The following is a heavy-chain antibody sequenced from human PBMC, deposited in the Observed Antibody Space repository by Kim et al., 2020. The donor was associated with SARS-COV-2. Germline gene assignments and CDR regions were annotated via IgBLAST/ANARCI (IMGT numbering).Heavy chain of an antibody. CDR3: ARGPLRGYYFDY. Sequence: SETLSLTCAVYGESFIDHYWAWSRQPPGKGLEWIGRINHRGSTAYNPSLKSRGTVSIDTFRNQFSLKLYSVTAADTAVYDCARGPLRGYYFDYWGPGPLVTVSS. CDR2: INHRGST. V-gene: IGHV4-34*01. J-gene: IGHJ4*02. D-gene: IGHD3-22*01. CDR1: GESFIDHY.